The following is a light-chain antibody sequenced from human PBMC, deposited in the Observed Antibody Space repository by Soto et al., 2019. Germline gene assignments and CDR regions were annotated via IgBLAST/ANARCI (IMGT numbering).Light chain of an antibody. J-gene: IGKJ1*01. V-gene: IGKV1-5*03. CDR1: QTISSW. CDR2: KAS. CDR3: QHYNSYSEA. Sequence: DIQMTQSPSTLSGSVGDRVTITCRASQTISSWLAWYQQKPGKAPKLLIYKASTLKSGVPSRFSGSGSGTEFTLTIISLQPDDFATYYCQHYNSYSEAVGQGTKVDIK.